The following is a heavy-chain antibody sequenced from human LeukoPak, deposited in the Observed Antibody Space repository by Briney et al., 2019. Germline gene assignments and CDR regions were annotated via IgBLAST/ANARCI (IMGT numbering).Heavy chain of an antibody. J-gene: IGHJ6*02. V-gene: IGHV3-21*01. CDR1: GFTFSSYS. D-gene: IGHD3-3*01. CDR3: ARELGLRFLEWSPSSYGMDV. CDR2: ISSSSSYI. Sequence: GGSLRLSCAASGFTFSSYSMNWVRQAPGKGLEWVSSISSSSSYIYYADSAKGRFTISRDNAKNSLYLRMNSLRAEDTAVYYCARELGLRFLEWSPSSYGMDVWGQGTTVTVSS.